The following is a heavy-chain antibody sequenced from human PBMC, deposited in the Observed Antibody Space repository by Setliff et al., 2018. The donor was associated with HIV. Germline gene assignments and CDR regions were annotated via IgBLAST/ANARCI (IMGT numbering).Heavy chain of an antibody. Sequence: SVKVSCNASGFTFTSSAMQWVRQARGQRLEWIGWIVVGSGNTNYAQKFQERVTITRDMSTSTAYMELSSLRSEDTAVYYCAAADYSNPHWYFDLWGRGTLVTVS. CDR1: GFTFTSSA. V-gene: IGHV1-58*02. J-gene: IGHJ2*01. CDR3: AAADYSNPHWYFDL. CDR2: IVVGSGNT. D-gene: IGHD4-4*01.